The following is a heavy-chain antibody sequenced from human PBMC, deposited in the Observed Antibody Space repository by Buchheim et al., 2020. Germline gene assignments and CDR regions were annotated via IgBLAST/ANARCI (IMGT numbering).Heavy chain of an antibody. Sequence: EVQLVESGGGLVQPGGSLRLSCAASGFTFSSYEMNWVRQAPGKGLEWVSYISSSGSTIYYADSVKGRFTISRDNAKNSLYLQMNSLRAEDTAVYYCAREAKELWFGELLYWSASHTGMDVWGQGTT. D-gene: IGHD3-10*01. J-gene: IGHJ6*02. CDR3: AREAKELWFGELLYWSASHTGMDV. CDR1: GFTFSSYE. V-gene: IGHV3-48*03. CDR2: ISSSGSTI.